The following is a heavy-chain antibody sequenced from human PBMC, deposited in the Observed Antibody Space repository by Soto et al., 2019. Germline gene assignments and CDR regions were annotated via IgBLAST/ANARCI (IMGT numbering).Heavy chain of an antibody. D-gene: IGHD2-15*01. Sequence: GGSLRLSCAASGFTFSSYSMNWVCQAPGKGLEWVSSISSSSSYIYYADSVKGRFTISRDNAKNSLYLQMNSLRAEDTAVYYCARVGYIVVVVAATRGHAFDIWGQGTMVTVSS. V-gene: IGHV3-21*01. CDR1: GFTFSSYS. J-gene: IGHJ3*02. CDR2: ISSSSSYI. CDR3: ARVGYIVVVVAATRGHAFDI.